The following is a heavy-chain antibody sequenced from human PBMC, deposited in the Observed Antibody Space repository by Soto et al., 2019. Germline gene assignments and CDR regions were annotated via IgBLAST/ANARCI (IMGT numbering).Heavy chain of an antibody. Sequence: QVQLVKSGAAVKKPGASVKVSCKASGYTFTGYYMPWVRQAPGQGPEWMGWINPNSGGTNYAQKFQGRVTTTRATAISTAYMELNRLRSDDTAVYYCARDSTGRVNWFDHWGQGTRVTVSS. CDR2: INPNSGGT. J-gene: IGHJ5*02. CDR3: ARDSTGRVNWFDH. CDR1: GYTFTGYY. V-gene: IGHV1-2*02. D-gene: IGHD2-2*01.